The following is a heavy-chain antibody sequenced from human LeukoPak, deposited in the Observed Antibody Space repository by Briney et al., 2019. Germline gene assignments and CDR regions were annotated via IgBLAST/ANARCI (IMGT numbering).Heavy chain of an antibody. Sequence: PSETLSLTCTVSGGSISSSSYYSGWIRQPPGKGLEWIGSIYYSGSTYYNPSLKSRVTISVDTSKNKFSLKLNSVTAADTAVYYCARPAYRGSYYDAFDIWGQGTMVTVSS. CDR3: ARPAYRGSYYDAFDI. J-gene: IGHJ3*02. CDR2: IYYSGST. D-gene: IGHD1-26*01. CDR1: GGSISSSSYY. V-gene: IGHV4-39*01.